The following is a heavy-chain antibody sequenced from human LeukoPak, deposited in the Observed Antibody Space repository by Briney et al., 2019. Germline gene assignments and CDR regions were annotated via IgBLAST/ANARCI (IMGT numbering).Heavy chain of an antibody. V-gene: IGHV5-51*01. Sequence: GESLKISCKASGDSFNGYWIAWVRQMPGKGLEWMGIIYYGDSETKYSPSFQGHVTFSADKSINTAYLHWSSLKASDSARYYCARLPGRNLCQYYGLDVWGQGTTVTVSS. D-gene: IGHD1-14*01. CDR3: ARLPGRNLCQYYGLDV. J-gene: IGHJ6*02. CDR2: IYYGDSET. CDR1: GDSFNGYW.